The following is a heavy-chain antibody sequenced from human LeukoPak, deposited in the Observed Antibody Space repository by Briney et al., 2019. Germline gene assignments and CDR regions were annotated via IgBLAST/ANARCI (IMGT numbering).Heavy chain of an antibody. J-gene: IGHJ3*01. Sequence: GGALRLSCAASGFTFNTYWISWVRQAPGKGLQWVANIKPDGNEGYYVDYVKGRFTISRDNARSSLYLQMNSLRVEDTAIYYCARRQWTAFDVWGQGTMVTVSS. CDR2: IKPDGNEG. V-gene: IGHV3-7*01. D-gene: IGHD6-19*01. CDR1: GFTFNTYW. CDR3: ARRQWTAFDV.